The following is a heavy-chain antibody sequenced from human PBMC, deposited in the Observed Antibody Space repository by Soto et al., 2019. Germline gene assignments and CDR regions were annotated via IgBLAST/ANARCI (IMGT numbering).Heavy chain of an antibody. J-gene: IGHJ6*02. CDR2: IWSDGSNK. Sequence: GGSLRLSCAASGFTFSTYGIHWVRQAPGKGLEWVAVIWSDGSNKYYTDSVKGRFTNSRDNSKNTLSLQMNSLRAEDTAVYYCARESEGNAVITDYYYFALDVWGQGTTVTVSS. V-gene: IGHV3-33*01. D-gene: IGHD3-16*01. CDR1: GFTFSTYG. CDR3: ARESEGNAVITDYYYFALDV.